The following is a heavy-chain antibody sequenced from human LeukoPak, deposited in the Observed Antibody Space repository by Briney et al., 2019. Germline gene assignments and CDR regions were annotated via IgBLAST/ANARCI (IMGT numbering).Heavy chain of an antibody. Sequence: SETLSLTCTVSGGSISSYYWSWIRQPAGKGLEWIGRIYTSGSTNYNPSLKSRVTISVDTSKNHFSLKLSAVTAADTAVYYCARDGNNYGAIVYWGQGTLVTVSS. D-gene: IGHD4-11*01. CDR1: GGSISSYY. CDR2: IYTSGST. V-gene: IGHV4-4*07. J-gene: IGHJ4*02. CDR3: ARDGNNYGAIVY.